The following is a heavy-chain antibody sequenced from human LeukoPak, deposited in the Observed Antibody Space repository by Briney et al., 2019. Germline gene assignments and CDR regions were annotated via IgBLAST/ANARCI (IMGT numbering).Heavy chain of an antibody. V-gene: IGHV1-2*02. CDR3: AREACSSTSCSATYDY. CDR2: INPNSGGT. Sequence: ASVKVSCKASGYTFTGYYMRWVRQAPGQGLEWMGWINPNSGGTNYAQKFQGRVTMTRDTSISTAYMELSRLRSDDTAVYYCAREACSSTSCSATYDYWGQGTLVTVSS. J-gene: IGHJ4*02. D-gene: IGHD2-2*01. CDR1: GYTFTGYY.